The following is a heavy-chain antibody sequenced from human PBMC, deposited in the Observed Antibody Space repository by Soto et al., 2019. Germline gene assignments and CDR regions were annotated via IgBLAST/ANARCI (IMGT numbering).Heavy chain of an antibody. V-gene: IGHV3-15*01. Sequence: GGSLRLSCAASGFTFSNAWMSWVRQAPGKGLEWVGRIKSKTDGGTTDYAAPVKGRFTISRDDSKNTLYLQMNSLKTEDTAVYYCTTQSLVAATSLRDYWGQGTLVTVSS. CDR2: IKSKTDGGTT. D-gene: IGHD2-15*01. CDR3: TTQSLVAATSLRDY. J-gene: IGHJ4*02. CDR1: GFTFSNAW.